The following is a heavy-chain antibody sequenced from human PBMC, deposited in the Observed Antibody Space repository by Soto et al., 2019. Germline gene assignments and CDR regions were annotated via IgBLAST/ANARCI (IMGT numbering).Heavy chain of an antibody. CDR1: GFSLSTSGVG. CDR2: IYWDDSK. V-gene: IGHV2-5*02. D-gene: IGHD3-9*01. CDR3: AHKGPEDWPLDY. Sequence: QITLKESGPTLVRPTQTLTLTCAFSGFSLSTSGVGVGWIRQPPGKALEWLAVIYWDDSKHYSPSLRRRLTITKDTSKNQLVLTMTKMDPLGTGTYYCAHKGPEDWPLDYWGQGTLVTVSS. J-gene: IGHJ4*02.